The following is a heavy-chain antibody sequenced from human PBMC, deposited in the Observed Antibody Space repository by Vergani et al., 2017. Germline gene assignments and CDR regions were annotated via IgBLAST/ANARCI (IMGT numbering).Heavy chain of an antibody. CDR3: ARGPYYYYYGMDV. J-gene: IGHJ6*02. V-gene: IGHV3-53*01. CDR2: IYSGGST. CDR1: GFTVSSNY. Sequence: EVQLVEPGGGLIQPGGSLRLSCAASGFTVSSNYMSWVRQAPGKGLEWVSVIYSGGSTYYADSVKGRFTISRDNSKNTLYLQMNSLRAEDTAVYYCARGPYYYYYGMDVWGQGTTVTVSS.